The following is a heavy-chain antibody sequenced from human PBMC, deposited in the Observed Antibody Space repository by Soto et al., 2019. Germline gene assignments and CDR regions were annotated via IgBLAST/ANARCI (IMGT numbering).Heavy chain of an antibody. V-gene: IGHV5-51*01. CDR3: ASANPSDILTGFLRDGAFDI. CDR1: GYSFTSYW. D-gene: IGHD3-9*01. CDR2: IYPGDSDT. J-gene: IGHJ3*02. Sequence: PGESLKISCKGSGYSFTSYWIGWVRQMPRKGLEWMGIIYPGDSDTRYSPSFQGQVTISADKSISTAYLQWSSLKASDTAMYYCASANPSDILTGFLRDGAFDIWGQGTMVTVSS.